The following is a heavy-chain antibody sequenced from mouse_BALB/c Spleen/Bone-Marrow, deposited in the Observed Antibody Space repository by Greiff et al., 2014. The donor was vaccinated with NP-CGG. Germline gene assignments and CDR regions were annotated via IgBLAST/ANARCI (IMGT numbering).Heavy chain of an antibody. CDR2: INPYNDGT. CDR3: ARGGYYGYYAMDY. CDR1: GYTFTSYV. Sequence: EVQLQQSGPELVKPGASVKMSCKASGYTFTSYVMHWVKQKPGQGLEWIGYINPYNDGTKYNEKFKGKATLTSDKSSSTAYMELSSLTSEDSEAYYCARGGYYGYYAMDYWGQGTSVTVSS. V-gene: IGHV1-14*01. J-gene: IGHJ4*01. D-gene: IGHD1-2*01.